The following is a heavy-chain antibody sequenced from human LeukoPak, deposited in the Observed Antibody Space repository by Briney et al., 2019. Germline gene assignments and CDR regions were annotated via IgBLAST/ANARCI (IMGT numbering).Heavy chain of an antibody. CDR3: AKRDSITLAGFDY. CDR2: ISSGGVTT. D-gene: IGHD6-19*01. V-gene: IGHV3-23*01. J-gene: IGHJ4*02. Sequence: GGSLRLSCAASGFTFSSYAMSWVRQAPGKGLEWVSAISSGGVTTYYAASVRGRFTISRDNSKNTLYLQMNSLRAEDTAVYFCAKRDSITLAGFDYWGQGTLVTVSS. CDR1: GFTFSSYA.